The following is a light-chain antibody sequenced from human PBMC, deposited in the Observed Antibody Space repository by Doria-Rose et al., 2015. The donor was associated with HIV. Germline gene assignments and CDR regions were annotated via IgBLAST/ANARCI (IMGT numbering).Light chain of an antibody. CDR2: AAS. CDR3: QQSFSTPRT. Sequence: DIRVTQSPSSLSASVGDRVTITCRARQNINRFINWYQQKPGKVTKVLIYAASSLQSGVPSRFSGSGSGTDFTLTISSLQPEDFATYYCQQSFSTPRTFGQGTKVEIK. J-gene: IGKJ1*01. CDR1: QNINRF. V-gene: IGKV1-39*01.